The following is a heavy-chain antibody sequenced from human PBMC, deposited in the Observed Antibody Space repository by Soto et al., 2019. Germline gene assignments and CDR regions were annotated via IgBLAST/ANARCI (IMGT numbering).Heavy chain of an antibody. J-gene: IGHJ6*02. CDR1: GGSFSGYY. CDR3: ARQVSSAWPPYYYDMDV. V-gene: IGHV4-34*01. D-gene: IGHD6-25*01. CDR2: INHSGST. Sequence: SETLSLTCAVYGGSFSGYYWSWIRQPPGKGLEWIGEINHSGSTNYNPSLKSRVTISVDTSKNQFSLKLSSVTAADTAVYYCARQVSSAWPPYYYDMDVWGQGTTVTVS.